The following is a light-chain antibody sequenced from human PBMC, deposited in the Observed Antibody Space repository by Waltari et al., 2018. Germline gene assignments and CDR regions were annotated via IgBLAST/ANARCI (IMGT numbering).Light chain of an antibody. J-gene: IGKJ1*01. V-gene: IGKV1-8*01. CDR2: AAT. CDR3: QQYYSYPRT. CDR1: QDIRSY. Sequence: AIRMTQSPSSLPPSTGDQITITSRASQDIRSYLGWYQQKPGKAPKLLVYAATSLQTGVPSRFSASGSGTDFSLTISNLQSEDFAIYHCQQYYSYPRTFGQGTKVEVK.